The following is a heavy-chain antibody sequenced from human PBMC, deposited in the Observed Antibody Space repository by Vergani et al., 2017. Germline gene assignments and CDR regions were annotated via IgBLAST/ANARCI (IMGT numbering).Heavy chain of an antibody. J-gene: IGHJ6*02. D-gene: IGHD1-26*01. Sequence: QVQLQESGPGLVKPSQTLSLTCTVSGGSISSGSYYWSWIRQPAGKGLEWIGRIYTSGSTNYNPSLKSRVTISVDTSKNQFSLKLSSVTAADTAVYYCARDFRQRVGARGPYYYGMDVWGQGTTVTVSS. V-gene: IGHV4-61*02. CDR3: ARDFRQRVGARGPYYYGMDV. CDR2: IYTSGST. CDR1: GGSISSGSYY.